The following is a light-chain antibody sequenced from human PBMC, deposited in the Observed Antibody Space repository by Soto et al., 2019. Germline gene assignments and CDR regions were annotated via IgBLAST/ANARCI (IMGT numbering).Light chain of an antibody. V-gene: IGKV2-28*01. CDR3: MQTRQTPPT. Sequence: DIVMTQSPLSLPVTPGEPASISCRSSQILLHSNGYNYLDWYLQKPGQSPQLLIYLGSNRASGVPDRFSGSGSGTDFTLKISRVEAADVGVYYCMQTRQTPPTFGQGTKVEIK. CDR2: LGS. CDR1: QILLHSNGYNY. J-gene: IGKJ1*01.